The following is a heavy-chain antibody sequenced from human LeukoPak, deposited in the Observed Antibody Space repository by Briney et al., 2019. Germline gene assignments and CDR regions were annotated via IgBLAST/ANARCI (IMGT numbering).Heavy chain of an antibody. D-gene: IGHD3-22*01. CDR1: GGSISSYY. V-gene: IGHV4-59*01. J-gene: IGHJ4*02. CDR3: ARGPYDSSGYYSI. Sequence: SETLSLTCTVSGGSISSYYWSWIRQPPGKGLEWIGYIYYSGSTNYNPSLKSRVTISVDTSKNQFSLKLSSVTAADTAVYYCARGPYDSSGYYSIWGQGTLVTVSS. CDR2: IYYSGST.